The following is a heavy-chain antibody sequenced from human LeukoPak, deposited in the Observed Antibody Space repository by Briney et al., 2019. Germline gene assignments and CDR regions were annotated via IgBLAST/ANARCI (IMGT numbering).Heavy chain of an antibody. CDR3: ARATELYGFDY. D-gene: IGHD1-1*01. V-gene: IGHV3-74*01. Sequence: PGGSLRLSCAASGFTFSNYWMSWVRQAPGKGLVWVSRISTDGNTITYADSVKGRFTISRDNAKNTLNVQMNSLRAEDTAVYYCARATELYGFDYWGQGTLVTVSS. J-gene: IGHJ4*02. CDR2: ISTDGNTI. CDR1: GFTFSNYW.